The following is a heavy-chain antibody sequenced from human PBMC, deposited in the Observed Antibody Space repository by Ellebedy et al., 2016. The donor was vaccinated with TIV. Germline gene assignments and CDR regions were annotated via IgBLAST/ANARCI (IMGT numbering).Heavy chain of an antibody. CDR2: ISSGGSTV. J-gene: IGHJ4*02. CDR3: ARSDTSGWYKD. Sequence: GGSLRLSCAASGFAFSSFSMNWVRRAPGKGLEWVSYISSGGSTVEYADSVKGRFAISRDDAKNSLYLQINSLRDEDTAVYYCARSDTSGWYKDWGQGTPVTVSS. D-gene: IGHD6-19*01. V-gene: IGHV3-48*02. CDR1: GFAFSSFS.